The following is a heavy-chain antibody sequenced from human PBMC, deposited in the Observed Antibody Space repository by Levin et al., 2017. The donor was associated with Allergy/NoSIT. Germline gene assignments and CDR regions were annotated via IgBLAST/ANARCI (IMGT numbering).Heavy chain of an antibody. J-gene: IGHJ3*02. CDR1: GFTFRSYA. Sequence: QTGGSLRLSCVASGFEASGFTFRSYAMTLVRQAPGKGLEWVSSVSAGGDSTHYADSVRGRFTISRDNSKNTLFLQMNSLGAEDTAVYYCGKEHEYDSNSYSTKKSPNACDIWGQGTMVTVSS. V-gene: IGHV3-23*01. CDR3: GKEHEYDSNSYSTKKSPNACDI. D-gene: IGHD3-22*01. CDR2: VSAGGDST.